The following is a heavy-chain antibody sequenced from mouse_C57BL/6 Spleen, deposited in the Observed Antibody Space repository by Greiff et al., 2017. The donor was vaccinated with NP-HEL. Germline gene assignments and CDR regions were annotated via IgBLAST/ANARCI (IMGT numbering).Heavy chain of an antibody. CDR1: GYTFTDYE. Sequence: QVQLQQSGAELVRPGASVTLSCKASGYTFTDYEMHWVKQTPVHGLEWIGAIDPETGGTAYNQKFKGKAILTADKSSSTAYMELRSLTSEDSAVYYCTNQYYGSSYEAYWGQGTLVTVSA. D-gene: IGHD1-1*01. V-gene: IGHV1-15*01. J-gene: IGHJ3*01. CDR3: TNQYYGSSYEAY. CDR2: IDPETGGT.